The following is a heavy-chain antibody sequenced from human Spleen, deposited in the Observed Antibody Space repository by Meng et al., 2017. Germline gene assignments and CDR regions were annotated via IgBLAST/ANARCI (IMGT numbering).Heavy chain of an antibody. Sequence: GGSLRLSCAASGFSFSRYSMNWVRQAPGKGLEWVANIKQDGSEKYYVDSVKGRFTISRDNAKNSLYVQMNSLRAEDTAVYYCARIAYYYDSSGYPPDYWGQGTLVTVSS. V-gene: IGHV3-7*01. CDR1: GFSFSRYS. J-gene: IGHJ4*02. CDR2: IKQDGSEK. D-gene: IGHD3-22*01. CDR3: ARIAYYYDSSGYPPDY.